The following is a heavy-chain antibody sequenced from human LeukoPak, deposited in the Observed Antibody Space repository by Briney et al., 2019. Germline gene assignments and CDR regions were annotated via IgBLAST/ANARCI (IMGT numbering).Heavy chain of an antibody. D-gene: IGHD2-2*01. V-gene: IGHV3-66*03. CDR2: IYSSGST. J-gene: IGHJ5*02. Sequence: PGGSLRLSCAASGFTVSSNYMNWVRQAPGKGLEWVSVIYSSGSTYYADSVKGRFTISRDNSKNTLYLQMNSLRAEDTAVYYCNIVVVPAVHNWFDPWGQGTLVTVSS. CDR3: NIVVVPAVHNWFDP. CDR1: GFTVSSNY.